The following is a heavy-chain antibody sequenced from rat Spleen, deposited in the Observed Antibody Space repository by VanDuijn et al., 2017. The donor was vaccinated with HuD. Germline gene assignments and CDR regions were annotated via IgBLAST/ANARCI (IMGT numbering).Heavy chain of an antibody. CDR3: ARHRITTVAVDY. CDR1: GFTFSDYN. V-gene: IGHV5-7*01. CDR2: ISYDGSST. Sequence: EVQLVESGGGLVQPGRSLKLSCAASGFTFSDYNMAWVRQAPKKGLEWVATISYDGSSTYYRDSVKGRFTISRDNAKSTLYLQMDSLRSEDTATYYCARHRITTVAVDYWGQGVMVTVSS. J-gene: IGHJ2*01. D-gene: IGHD1-1*01.